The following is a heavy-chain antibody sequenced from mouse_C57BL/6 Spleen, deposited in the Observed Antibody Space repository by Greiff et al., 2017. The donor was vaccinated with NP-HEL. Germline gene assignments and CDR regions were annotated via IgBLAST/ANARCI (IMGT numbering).Heavy chain of an antibody. CDR2: ISSGSSTI. D-gene: IGHD1-1*01. J-gene: IGHJ2*01. Sequence: EVQRVESGGGLVKPGGSLKLSCAASGFTFSDYGMHWVRQAPEKGLEWVAYISSGSSTIYYADTVKGRFTISRDNAKNTLFLQMTSLRSEDTAMYYCSSGYYGSSYYFDYWGQGTTLTVSS. CDR1: GFTFSDYG. V-gene: IGHV5-17*01. CDR3: SSGYYGSSYYFDY.